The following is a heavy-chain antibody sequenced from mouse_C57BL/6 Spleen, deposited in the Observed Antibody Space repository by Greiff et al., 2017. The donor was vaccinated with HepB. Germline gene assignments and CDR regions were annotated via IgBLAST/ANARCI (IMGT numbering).Heavy chain of an antibody. CDR1: GFNIKDDY. V-gene: IGHV14-4*01. CDR2: IDPENGDT. J-gene: IGHJ2*01. CDR3: TSRYGNYSH. Sequence: EVQLVESGAELVRPGASVKLSCTASGFNIKDDYMHWVKQRPEQGLEWIGWIDPENGDTEYASKFQGKATITADTSSNTAYLQLSSLTSEDTAVYYCTSRYGNYSHWGQGTTLTVSS. D-gene: IGHD2-1*01.